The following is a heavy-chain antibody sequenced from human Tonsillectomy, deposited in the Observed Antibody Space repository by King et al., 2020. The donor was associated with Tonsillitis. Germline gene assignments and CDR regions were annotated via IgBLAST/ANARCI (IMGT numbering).Heavy chain of an antibody. V-gene: IGHV5-51*01. CDR3: AGQRLRNNDILTGLFYY. Sequence: VQLVESGAEVKKPGESLKISCKGSGYSFTSYWIGWVRQMPGKGLEWMGIIYPGDSERRYSPSFQAQVTISVDKSISTAYLQWSSLKASDTAMYYCAGQRLRNNDILTGLFYYWGQGTLVTVSS. CDR2: IYPGDSER. D-gene: IGHD3-9*01. J-gene: IGHJ4*02. CDR1: GYSFTSYW.